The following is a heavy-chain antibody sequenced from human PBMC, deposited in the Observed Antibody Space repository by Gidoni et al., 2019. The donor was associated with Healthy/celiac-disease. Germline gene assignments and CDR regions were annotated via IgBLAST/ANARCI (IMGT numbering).Heavy chain of an antibody. CDR1: GFTFSSYS. CDR2: ISSSSSYI. V-gene: IGHV3-21*01. D-gene: IGHD3-22*01. CDR3: AREGYYDSSGYYYFDY. Sequence: EVQLVESGGGLVKPGGSLRLSRAASGFTFSSYSMNWVRQAPGKGLEWVSSISSSSSYIYYADSVKGRFTISRDNAKNSLYLQMNSLRAEDTAVYYCAREGYYDSSGYYYFDYWGQGTLVTVSS. J-gene: IGHJ4*02.